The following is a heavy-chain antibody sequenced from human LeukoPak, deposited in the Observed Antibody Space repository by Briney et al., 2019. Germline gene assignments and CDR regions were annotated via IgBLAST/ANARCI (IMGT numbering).Heavy chain of an antibody. J-gene: IGHJ4*02. CDR2: ISGSGGST. Sequence: PGGSLRLSCAASGFTFSSYAMSWVRQAPGKGLEWVSAISGSGGSTYYADSVKGRSTISRDNSKNTLYLQMNSLRAEDTAVYYCAKDASRYYDILTGYGKYYFDYWGQGTLVTVSS. V-gene: IGHV3-23*01. D-gene: IGHD3-9*01. CDR3: AKDASRYYDILTGYGKYYFDY. CDR1: GFTFSSYA.